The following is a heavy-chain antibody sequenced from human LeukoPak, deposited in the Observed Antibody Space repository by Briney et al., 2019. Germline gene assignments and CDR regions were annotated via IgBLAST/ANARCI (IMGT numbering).Heavy chain of an antibody. J-gene: IGHJ6*03. CDR3: ARQIIPYYMDV. CDR2: MYSSGRT. V-gene: IGHV4-34*01. Sequence: PSETLSLTCAVYGGSFSGYYWSWIRQPPGKGLEWIGSMYSSGRTYYNPSLKSRVTISVDTSKNQFSLKLSSVTAADTAVYYCARQIIPYYMDVWGKGTTVTVSS. D-gene: IGHD2-21*01. CDR1: GGSFSGYY.